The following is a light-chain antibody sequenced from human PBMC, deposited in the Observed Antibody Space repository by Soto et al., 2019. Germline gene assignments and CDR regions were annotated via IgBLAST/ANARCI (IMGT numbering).Light chain of an antibody. CDR3: QQYGSSGT. CDR2: GAS. V-gene: IGKV3-20*01. J-gene: IGKJ1*01. CDR1: QSVDRNY. Sequence: EIVLTQSPGALSLSPGERATLSCRASQSVDRNYLAWYQQKPGQAPRLLIYGASNRATGIPDRFSGSGSGTDFTLTISRLEPEDFAVYYCQQYGSSGTFGQGTKVEIK.